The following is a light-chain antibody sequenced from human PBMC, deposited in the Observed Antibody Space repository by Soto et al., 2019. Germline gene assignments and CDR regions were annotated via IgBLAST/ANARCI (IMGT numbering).Light chain of an antibody. V-gene: IGKV3-20*01. J-gene: IGKJ1*01. Sequence: EIMCTQSPGTLSLSPGERSTLSCRASQSVYSSYLAWYQQRPGQAPRLLCYDASIRATGIPDRFSGSGSGTDCSLTISRLEPEDFAVYYCHQYGSSPWTFGQGTKVDIK. CDR3: HQYGSSPWT. CDR1: QSVYSSY. CDR2: DAS.